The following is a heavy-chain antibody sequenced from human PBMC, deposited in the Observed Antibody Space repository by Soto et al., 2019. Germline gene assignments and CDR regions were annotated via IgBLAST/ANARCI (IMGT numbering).Heavy chain of an antibody. Sequence: QVHLVESGGGVVQPGTSLRLSCAASGFTFSRYGMHWVRQAPGKGLDWVALIWYDGSRTYYGESVKGRFTISRDNSKNTLFLQMNSLRVEDTAVYYCAREQIGVAGSTYDYWGQGTLVIVSS. V-gene: IGHV3-33*01. CDR3: AREQIGVAGSTYDY. D-gene: IGHD6-19*01. CDR1: GFTFSRYG. J-gene: IGHJ4*02. CDR2: IWYDGSRT.